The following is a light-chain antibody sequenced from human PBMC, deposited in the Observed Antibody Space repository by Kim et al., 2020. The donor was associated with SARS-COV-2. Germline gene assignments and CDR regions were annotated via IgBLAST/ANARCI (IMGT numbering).Light chain of an antibody. J-gene: IGKJ5*01. Sequence: LSPGESATLSCRASQSLASNSLAWYQQRPGQSPRPLIYDASRRATGIPERFSGSGSGTDFTLTISRLESEDFAVYYCQHYGGSATFGQGTRLEIK. V-gene: IGKV3-20*01. CDR2: DAS. CDR3: QHYGGSAT. CDR1: QSLASNS.